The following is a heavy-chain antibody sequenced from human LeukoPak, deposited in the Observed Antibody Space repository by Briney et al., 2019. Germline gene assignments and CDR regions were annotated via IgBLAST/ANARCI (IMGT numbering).Heavy chain of an antibody. Sequence: SETLSLTCTVSGGSISNSSYYWGWLRQPPGTGLEWFGRIYYSGSTYHNPSLKSRVTISVDTSKNQFSLKLSSVTAADTAVYYCTRDQRSGYSGYDYYYYYYMDVWGKGTTVTISS. V-gene: IGHV4-39*07. D-gene: IGHD5-12*01. CDR2: IYYSGST. CDR3: TRDQRSGYSGYDYYYYYYMDV. J-gene: IGHJ6*03. CDR1: GGSISNSSYY.